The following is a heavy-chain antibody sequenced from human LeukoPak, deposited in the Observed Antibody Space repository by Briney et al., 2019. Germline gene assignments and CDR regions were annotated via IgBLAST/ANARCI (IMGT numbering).Heavy chain of an antibody. V-gene: IGHV1-8*01. CDR2: MSPHNGHT. CDR3: ARGDDGDYGYYFDY. J-gene: IGHJ4*02. D-gene: IGHD4-17*01. CDR1: GYTFIDYD. Sequence: ASVKVSCKASGYTFIDYDINWVRQAPGQGLEWMGLMSPHNGHTEYAQNFQGRVTMTRDTSTGTAYMELRSLRSEDTAVYYCARGDDGDYGYYFDYWGQGTLVTVSS.